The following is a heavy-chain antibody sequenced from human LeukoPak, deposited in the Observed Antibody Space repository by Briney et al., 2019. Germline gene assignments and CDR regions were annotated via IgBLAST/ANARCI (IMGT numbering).Heavy chain of an antibody. D-gene: IGHD2-2*02. J-gene: IGHJ2*01. CDR3: ARDHAETPIVVVPAAIVWYFDL. CDR1: GGSISSYY. CDR2: IYTSGST. Sequence: PSETLSLTCTVSGGSISSYYWSWIRQPAGKGLEWIGRIYTSGSTNYNPSLKSRVTMSVDTSKNQFSLKLSSVTAADTAVYYCARDHAETPIVVVPAAIVWYFDLWGRGTLVTVSS. V-gene: IGHV4-4*07.